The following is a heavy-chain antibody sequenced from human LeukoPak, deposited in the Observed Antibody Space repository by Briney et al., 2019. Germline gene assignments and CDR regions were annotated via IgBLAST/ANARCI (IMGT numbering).Heavy chain of an antibody. V-gene: IGHV4-31*03. Sequence: PSQTLSLTCTVSGGSISSGGYYWSWIRQHPGKGLEWIGYIYYSGSTYYNPSLKSRVTISADSPKNQFSLKVSSVTVADTAVYYCARVSPGYSGYVWDRDYWGQGTLVTVSS. D-gene: IGHD5-12*01. CDR2: IYYSGST. CDR3: ARVSPGYSGYVWDRDY. CDR1: GGSISSGGYY. J-gene: IGHJ4*02.